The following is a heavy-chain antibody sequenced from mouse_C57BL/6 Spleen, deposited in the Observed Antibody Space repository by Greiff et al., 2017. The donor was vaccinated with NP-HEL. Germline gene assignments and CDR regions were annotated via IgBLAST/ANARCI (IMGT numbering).Heavy chain of an antibody. D-gene: IGHD2-13*01. CDR3: ARGDYDGYYFDY. Sequence: VQLQQSGAELVRPGTSVKVSCKASGYAFTNYLIEWVKQRPGQGLEWIGVINPGSGGTKYNEKFKGKATLTADKSSSTAYMQLSSLTSEDSAVYFCARGDYDGYYFDYWGQGTTLTVSS. CDR1: GYAFTNYL. CDR2: INPGSGGT. J-gene: IGHJ2*01. V-gene: IGHV1-54*01.